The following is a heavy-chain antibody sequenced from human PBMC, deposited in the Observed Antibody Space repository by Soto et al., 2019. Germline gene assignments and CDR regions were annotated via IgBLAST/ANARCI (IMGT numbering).Heavy chain of an antibody. CDR3: ARAGTGFGELLDYFDY. J-gene: IGHJ4*02. V-gene: IGHV4-4*07. CDR2: IYTSGST. D-gene: IGHD3-10*01. CDR1: GGSISSYY. Sequence: SETLSLTCTVSGGSISSYYWSWIRQPAGKGLEWIGRIYTSGSTNYNPSLKSRVTMSVDTSKNQFSLKLSSVTAADTAVYYCARAGTGFGELLDYFDYWGQGTLVTVSS.